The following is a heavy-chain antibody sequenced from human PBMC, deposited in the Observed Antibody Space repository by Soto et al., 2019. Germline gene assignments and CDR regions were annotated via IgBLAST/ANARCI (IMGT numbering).Heavy chain of an antibody. Sequence: EVQLVETGVGSVQPGGSLRLSCAASGFTLRNYAMNWVRQAPGKGLEWISKISGSNNNIYYADSVRGRFTISRDNAKNSLYLQMNSLRAEDTAIYYCASERLCGADCYFFDNWGQGTQVTVSS. V-gene: IGHV3-48*03. CDR2: ISGSNNNI. CDR1: GFTLRNYA. J-gene: IGHJ4*02. CDR3: ASERLCGADCYFFDN. D-gene: IGHD2-21*02.